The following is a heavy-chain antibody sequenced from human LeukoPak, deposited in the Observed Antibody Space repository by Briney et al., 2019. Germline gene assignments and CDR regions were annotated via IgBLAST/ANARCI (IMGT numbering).Heavy chain of an antibody. CDR1: GYTFTSYY. D-gene: IGHD1-26*01. CDR3: ARDRGGSRYYYYYYMDV. Sequence: ASVKVSCKASGYTFTSYYIHWVRQAPGQGLEWMGWIGTYSGSTNYAQKVQGRVTMTTDTSTSTAYMELRSLRSDDTAVYYCARDRGGSRYYYYYYMDVWGKGTTVTVSS. V-gene: IGHV1-18*04. J-gene: IGHJ6*03. CDR2: IGTYSGST.